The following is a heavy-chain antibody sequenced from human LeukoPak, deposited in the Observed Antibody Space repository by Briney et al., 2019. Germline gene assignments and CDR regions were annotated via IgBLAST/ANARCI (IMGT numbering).Heavy chain of an antibody. Sequence: PSGTLSLTCAVSGGSISSSNWWSWIRQPPGKGLEWIGYIYYSGSTYYNPSLKSRVTISVDTSKNQFSLKLSSVTAADTAVYYCANGEVLTRRYFDLWGRGTLVTVSS. CDR1: GGSISSSNW. CDR3: ANGEVLTRRYFDL. J-gene: IGHJ2*01. CDR2: IYYSGST. V-gene: IGHV4-30-4*01. D-gene: IGHD1-26*01.